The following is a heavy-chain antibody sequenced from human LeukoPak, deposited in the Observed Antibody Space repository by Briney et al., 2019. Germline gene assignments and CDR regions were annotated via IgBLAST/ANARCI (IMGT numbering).Heavy chain of an antibody. Sequence: PGGSLRLSCAASGFTFSSYSMNWVRQAPGKGLEWVSSISSSSSYIYYADSVKGRFTISRDNAKNSLYLQMNSLRAEDTAVYYCATSTGFGEFFDYWGQGTLVTVSS. J-gene: IGHJ4*02. V-gene: IGHV3-21*01. CDR3: ATSTGFGEFFDY. CDR2: ISSSSSYI. D-gene: IGHD3-10*01. CDR1: GFTFSSYS.